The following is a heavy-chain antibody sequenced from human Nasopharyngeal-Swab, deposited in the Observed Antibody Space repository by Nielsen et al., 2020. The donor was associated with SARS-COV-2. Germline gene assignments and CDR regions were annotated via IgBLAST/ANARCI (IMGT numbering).Heavy chain of an antibody. CDR2: IWYDGSNK. CDR3: AREVLAVADNWGYFDY. D-gene: IGHD6-19*01. CDR1: GFTFSSYG. J-gene: IGHJ4*02. V-gene: IGHV3-33*01. Sequence: WGTLRLSCAASGFTFSSYGMHWVRQAPGKGLERVAVIWYDGSNKYYADSVKGRFTISRDNSKNTLYLQMNSLRAEDTAVYYCAREVLAVADNWGYFDYWGQGTLVTVSS.